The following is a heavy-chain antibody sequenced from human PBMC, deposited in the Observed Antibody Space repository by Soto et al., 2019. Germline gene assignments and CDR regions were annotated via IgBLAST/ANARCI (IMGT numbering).Heavy chain of an antibody. CDR2: ISGRGGGT. CDR3: ANPDLLPGIAVAGSYLVY. V-gene: IGHV3-23*01. Sequence: EVQLLESGGGLVQPGGSLRLSCAASGVTFSSYAMSWVRQAPGKGQEWVPAISGRGGGTYYADSEKGRFTISRDTSKNTRYLQMHSLRAEDTAVYYCANPDLLPGIAVAGSYLVYWGQGTLVTVSS. CDR1: GVTFSSYA. J-gene: IGHJ4*02. D-gene: IGHD6-19*01.